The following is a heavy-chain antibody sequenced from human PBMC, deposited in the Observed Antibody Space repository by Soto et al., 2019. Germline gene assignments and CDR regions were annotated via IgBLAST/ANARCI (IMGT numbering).Heavy chain of an antibody. CDR3: ASYSSSTLYYYYYYMDV. CDR2: IYYSGST. CDR1: GGSISSSSYY. V-gene: IGHV4-39*01. D-gene: IGHD4-4*01. Sequence: SETLSLTCTVSGGSISSSSYYWGWIRQPPGKGLEWIGSIYYSGSTYYNPSLKSRVTISVDTSKNQFSLKLSSVTAADTAVYYCASYSSSTLYYYYYYMDVWGKGTTVTVSS. J-gene: IGHJ6*03.